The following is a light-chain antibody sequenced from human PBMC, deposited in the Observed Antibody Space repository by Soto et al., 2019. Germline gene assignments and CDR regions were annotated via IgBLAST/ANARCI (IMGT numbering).Light chain of an antibody. CDR1: SSDVGDYNY. J-gene: IGLJ2*01. CDR2: EVS. CDR3: SSSITNNIVV. V-gene: IGLV2-14*01. Sequence: QSALTQPASVSGSPGQSITISCTGTSSDVGDYNYVSWYQQHPGKAPKLIVYEVSHRLSGVSDRFSGSKSGYTASLTISGLQDDDEADYYCSSSITNNIVVFGGGTKVTVL.